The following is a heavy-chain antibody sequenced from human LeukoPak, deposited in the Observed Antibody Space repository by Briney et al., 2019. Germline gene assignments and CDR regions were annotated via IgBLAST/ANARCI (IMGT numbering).Heavy chain of an antibody. Sequence: GGSLRLSCAASGFTFSSYAMHWVRQAPGKGLEWVAVISYDGSNKYYADSVKGRFTISRGNSKNTLYLQMNSLRAEDTAVYYCAREGEYYDYVWGSYRPPYYFDYWGQGTLVTVSS. D-gene: IGHD3-16*02. CDR3: AREGEYYDYVWGSYRPPYYFDY. J-gene: IGHJ4*02. CDR2: ISYDGSNK. CDR1: GFTFSSYA. V-gene: IGHV3-30-3*01.